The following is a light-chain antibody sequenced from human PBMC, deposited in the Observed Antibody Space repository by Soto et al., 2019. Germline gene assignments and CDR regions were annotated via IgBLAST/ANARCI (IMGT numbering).Light chain of an antibody. Sequence: QPVLTQPPSASGTPGQRVTISCSGSSSNIGGNTVNWFQQLPGTAPKLLIYTNDQRPSGVPDRFSGSKSGTSASLAISGLRSEDEADYSCAAWDDSLKGVVFGGGTQLTVL. J-gene: IGLJ2*01. CDR3: AAWDDSLKGVV. CDR1: SSNIGGNT. CDR2: TND. V-gene: IGLV1-44*01.